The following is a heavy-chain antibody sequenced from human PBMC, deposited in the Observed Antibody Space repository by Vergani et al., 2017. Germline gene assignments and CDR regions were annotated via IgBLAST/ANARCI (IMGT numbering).Heavy chain of an antibody. CDR3: AKVGRSEVADTFGAFDI. CDR2: ISGSGVSE. J-gene: IGHJ3*02. D-gene: IGHD6-19*01. Sequence: EVQLLESGGGFVQPGGSLRLSCAASGFTFSSYAMSWVRQAPGKGLEWVSGISGSGVSEYYTDSVKGRFTIYRDNSKNMLFLQMNNLRTEDTAIYYCAKVGRSEVADTFGAFDIWGQGTMVTVSS. CDR1: GFTFSSYA. V-gene: IGHV3-23*01.